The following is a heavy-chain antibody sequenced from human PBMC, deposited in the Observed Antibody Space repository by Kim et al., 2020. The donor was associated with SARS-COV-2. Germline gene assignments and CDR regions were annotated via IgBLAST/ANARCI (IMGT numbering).Heavy chain of an antibody. CDR2: ISSSSSYI. V-gene: IGHV3-21*01. J-gene: IGHJ6*03. CDR3: ARDGQFLEWLSTWYYYSYMVV. Sequence: GGSLRLSCAASGFTFSSYSMNWVRQAPGKGLEWVSSISSSSSYIYYADSVKGRFTISRDNAKNSLYLQMNSLRAEDTAVYYCARDGQFLEWLSTWYYYSYMVVWGKGTTVTVSS. CDR1: GFTFSSYS. D-gene: IGHD3-3*01.